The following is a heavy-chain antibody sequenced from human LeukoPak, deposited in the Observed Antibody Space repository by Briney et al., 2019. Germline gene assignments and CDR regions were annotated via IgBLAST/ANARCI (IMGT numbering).Heavy chain of an antibody. CDR1: GGSISSSSYY. J-gene: IGHJ6*03. Sequence: SETLSLTCTVSGGSISSSSYYWGWIRQPPGKGLEWIGSIYYSGSTYYNPSLKSRVTISVDTSKNQFSLRLSSVTAADTAVYYCARVALSLRFLATPYYYYMDVWGRGTTVIVSS. V-gene: IGHV4-39*07. CDR3: ARVALSLRFLATPYYYYMDV. D-gene: IGHD3-3*01. CDR2: IYYSGST.